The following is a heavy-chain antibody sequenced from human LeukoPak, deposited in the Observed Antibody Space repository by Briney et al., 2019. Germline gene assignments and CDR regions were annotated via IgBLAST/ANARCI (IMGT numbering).Heavy chain of an antibody. Sequence: ASVKVSCKASGYTFTGYYMHWVRQAPGQGLGWMGWINPNSGGTNYAQKFQGRGTMTRDTSISTAYMELSRLRSDDTAVYYCAREPPYYYDSSGYYPSLYFQHWGQGTLVTVSS. J-gene: IGHJ1*01. D-gene: IGHD3-22*01. CDR1: GYTFTGYY. V-gene: IGHV1-2*02. CDR2: INPNSGGT. CDR3: AREPPYYYDSSGYYPSLYFQH.